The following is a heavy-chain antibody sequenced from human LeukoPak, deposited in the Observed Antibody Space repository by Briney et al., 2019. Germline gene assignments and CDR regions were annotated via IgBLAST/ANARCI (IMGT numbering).Heavy chain of an antibody. Sequence: ASVKVSCKASGYTFTGYYMHWVRQAPGQGLEWMGWINPNSGGTNYAQKFQGRVTMTRDTSISTAYMELSRLRSDDTAVYYCARALSPYSSGWYTQNWFDPWGQGTLVTVSS. D-gene: IGHD6-19*01. J-gene: IGHJ5*02. CDR1: GYTFTGYY. V-gene: IGHV1-2*02. CDR3: ARALSPYSSGWYTQNWFDP. CDR2: INPNSGGT.